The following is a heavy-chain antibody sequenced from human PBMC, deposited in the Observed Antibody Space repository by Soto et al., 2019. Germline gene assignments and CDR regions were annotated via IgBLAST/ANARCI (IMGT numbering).Heavy chain of an antibody. V-gene: IGHV3-53*01. CDR3: VRPLPSGQTHAREV. CDR2: IYNDGTT. CDR1: GLPVAGSN. J-gene: IGHJ6*02. D-gene: IGHD3-10*01. Sequence: GVSLRLSCVPSGLPVAGSNMAWVRQAPGKGLEWPSVIYNDGTTYYSQSVERRFTISRDTSTNTLYLQMDRLRDEDTAVYYCVRPLPSGQTHAREVWGQGTTVTVSS.